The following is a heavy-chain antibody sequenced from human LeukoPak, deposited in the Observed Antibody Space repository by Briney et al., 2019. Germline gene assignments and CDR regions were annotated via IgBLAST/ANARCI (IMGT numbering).Heavy chain of an antibody. Sequence: SETLSLTCTVSGGSISSSSYYWGWIRQPPGKGLEWIGSIFYSGSTYYNPSLKSRVTISVDTSKNQFSLKLSSVTAADTAVYYCAREFAVTTVGKVWGQGTLVTVSS. CDR2: IFYSGST. CDR3: AREFAVTTVGKV. CDR1: GGSISSSSYY. V-gene: IGHV4-39*02. J-gene: IGHJ4*02. D-gene: IGHD4-17*01.